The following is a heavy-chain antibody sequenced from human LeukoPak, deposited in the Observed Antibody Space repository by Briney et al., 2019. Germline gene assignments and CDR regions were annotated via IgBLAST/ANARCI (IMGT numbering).Heavy chain of an antibody. Sequence: GASVTVSCTASGYTFTSYGISWVRQAPGQGLEWMGWINPNSGGTNYAQKFQGRVTMTRDTSISTAYMELSRLRSDDTAVYYCARIDTAMVTGFDYWGQGTLVTVSS. D-gene: IGHD5-18*01. J-gene: IGHJ4*02. CDR3: ARIDTAMVTGFDY. CDR1: GYTFTSYG. V-gene: IGHV1-2*02. CDR2: INPNSGGT.